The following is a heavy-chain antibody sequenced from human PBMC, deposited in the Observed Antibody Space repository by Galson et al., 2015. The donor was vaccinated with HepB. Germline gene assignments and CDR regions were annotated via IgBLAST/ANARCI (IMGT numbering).Heavy chain of an antibody. D-gene: IGHD3-10*01. Sequence: SLRLSCAASGFTFEDYAMHWVRRVPGKGLEWVSGISWNSDFTGYADSVRGRFTIPRDNARYSLYLQMNSLRTEDTALYYCAQDLTYYYGSGSYFVGMDVWGQGTTVTVSS. J-gene: IGHJ6*02. CDR1: GFTFEDYA. CDR2: ISWNSDFT. CDR3: AQDLTYYYGSGSYFVGMDV. V-gene: IGHV3-9*01.